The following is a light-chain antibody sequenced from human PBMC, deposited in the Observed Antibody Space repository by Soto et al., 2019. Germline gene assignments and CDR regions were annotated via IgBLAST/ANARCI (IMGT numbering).Light chain of an antibody. Sequence: DIQMTQSPSTLSASVGDRVTITCRASQSISSWLAWYQQKPGKAPKLLIYDASSLESGVPSRFSGSGSGTEFTLTISSLQPDDFATYYCQQYGNTFGQGTKLEIK. CDR1: QSISSW. CDR3: QQYGNT. V-gene: IGKV1-5*01. J-gene: IGKJ2*01. CDR2: DAS.